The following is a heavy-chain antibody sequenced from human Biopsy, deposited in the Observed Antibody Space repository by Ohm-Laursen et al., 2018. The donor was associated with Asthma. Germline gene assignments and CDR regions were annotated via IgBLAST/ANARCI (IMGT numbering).Heavy chain of an antibody. CDR3: ARAYGSSFFSGSFDI. V-gene: IGHV3-53*01. CDR2: IYSGGGT. D-gene: IGHD4-23*01. J-gene: IGHJ3*02. Sequence: GSLRLSCAASGFTVSTNGMSWVRQPPGKGLEWVSVIYSGGGTYYADSVQGRVTISRDNSKNTLSLQMSSLRAEDTAVYYCARAYGSSFFSGSFDIWGQGTMVTVSS. CDR1: GFTVSTNG.